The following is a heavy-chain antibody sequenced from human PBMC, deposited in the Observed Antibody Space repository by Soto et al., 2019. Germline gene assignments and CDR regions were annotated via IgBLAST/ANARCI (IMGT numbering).Heavy chain of an antibody. Sequence: PVGSLRLSCSASGFTFSSYAMSWVRQAPGKWLEWVSGISGSGVSTYYADSAKGRSKISRDNSKNTLYLQMNSLRAEDTAVYYCTKDVIPMRVSGGMDVWGQGTTVTVSS. CDR3: TKDVIPMRVSGGMDV. CDR1: GFTFSSYA. CDR2: ISGSGVST. J-gene: IGHJ6*02. D-gene: IGHD2-2*01. V-gene: IGHV3-23*01.